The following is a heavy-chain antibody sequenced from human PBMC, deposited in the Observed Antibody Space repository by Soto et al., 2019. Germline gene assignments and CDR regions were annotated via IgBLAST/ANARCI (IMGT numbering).Heavy chain of an antibody. D-gene: IGHD3-22*01. CDR1: GFTVSSNY. V-gene: IGHV3-66*01. CDR3: VREKVTMIVGFYYFDY. J-gene: IGHJ4*02. CDR2: IYSGGST. Sequence: PGGSLRLSCAASGFTVSSNYMSWVRQAPGKGLEWVPVIYSGGSTYYADSVKGRFTISRDNSNNMLYLQMNSLRAEDTAVYYCVREKVTMIVGFYYFDYWGQGTRVTVSS.